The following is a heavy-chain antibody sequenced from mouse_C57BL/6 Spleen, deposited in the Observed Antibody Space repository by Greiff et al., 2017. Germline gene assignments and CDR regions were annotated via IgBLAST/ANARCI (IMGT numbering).Heavy chain of an antibody. D-gene: IGHD3-3*01. V-gene: IGHV1-80*01. J-gene: IGHJ4*01. CDR2: IYPGDGDT. CDR1: GYAFSSYW. Sequence: VQRVESGAELVKPGASVKISCKASGYAFSSYWMNWVKQRPGKGLEWIGQIYPGDGDTNYNGKFKGKATLTADKSSSTAYMQLSSLTSEDSAVYFCARRAYPYYAMDYWGQGTSVTVST. CDR3: ARRAYPYYAMDY.